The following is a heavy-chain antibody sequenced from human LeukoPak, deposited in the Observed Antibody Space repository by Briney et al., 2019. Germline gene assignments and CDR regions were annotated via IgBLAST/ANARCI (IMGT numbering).Heavy chain of an antibody. CDR3: AKRIVPTRVFDY. J-gene: IGHJ4*02. D-gene: IGHD5-12*01. V-gene: IGHV3-23*01. CDR1: GFTFSTYA. Sequence: GGSLRLSCAASGFTFSTYAMSWVRQAPGKGLEWVSAISDTGGTTYYADSVKGRFTTSRDNSKNALYLQMNSLRAEDTAVYYCAKRIVPTRVFDYWGQGTLVTVSS. CDR2: ISDTGGTT.